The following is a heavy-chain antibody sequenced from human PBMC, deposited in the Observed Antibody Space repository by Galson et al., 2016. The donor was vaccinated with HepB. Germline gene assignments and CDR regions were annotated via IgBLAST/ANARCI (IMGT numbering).Heavy chain of an antibody. D-gene: IGHD1-26*01. CDR1: GGSISSGGYY. J-gene: IGHJ4*02. CDR3: ARSSGSRNGYFDY. V-gene: IGHV4-31*03. CDR2: IYYSGST. Sequence: TLSLTCTVSGGSISSGGYYWSWIRQHPGKGLEWIGYIYYSGSTYYNPSLKSRVTISVDTSKNQFSLRLSSLTAADTSVYYCARSSGSRNGYFDYWGQGALVTVSS.